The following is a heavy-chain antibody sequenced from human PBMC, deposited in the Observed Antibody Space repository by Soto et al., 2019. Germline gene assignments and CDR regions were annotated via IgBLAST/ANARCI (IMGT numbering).Heavy chain of an antibody. Sequence: ETLSLTCTVSGGSMIAYDWNWMRQPPGKGLQWIGYTYYSGSTTYNPSLKSRVTISVDSSKNQFSLKLDSVTPADTAVYYCARVRGTAGKRYFDYWGPGTLVTVSS. D-gene: IGHD6-13*01. CDR1: GGSMIAYD. CDR2: TYYSGST. CDR3: ARVRGTAGKRYFDY. J-gene: IGHJ4*02. V-gene: IGHV4-59*01.